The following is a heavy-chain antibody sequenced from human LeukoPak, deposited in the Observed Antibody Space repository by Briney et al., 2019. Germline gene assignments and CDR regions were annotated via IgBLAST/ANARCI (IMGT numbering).Heavy chain of an antibody. J-gene: IGHJ4*02. CDR2: IIPIFGTA. CDR3: AAGATRGFGTIDY. Sequence: SVKVSCKASGGTFSSYAISWVRQAPGQGLEWMGGIIPIFGTANYAQKFQGRVTITADESTSTAYMELSSLRSEDTAVYYCAAGATRGFGTIDYWGQGTLATVSS. V-gene: IGHV1-69*13. D-gene: IGHD1-26*01. CDR1: GGTFSSYA.